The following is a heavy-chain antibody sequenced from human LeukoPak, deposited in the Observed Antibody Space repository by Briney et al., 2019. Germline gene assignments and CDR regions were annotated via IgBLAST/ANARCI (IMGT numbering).Heavy chain of an antibody. CDR3: ARETGNKGSYSSFGMDV. CDR1: GYTFTSYD. V-gene: IGHV1-8*01. CDR2: MNPNSGNT. Sequence: ASVKVSCKASGYTFTSYDINWVRQATGQGLEWMGWMNPNSGNTGYAQKFQGRVTMTRNTSISTAYMELSSLRSEDTAVYYCARETGNKGSYSSFGMDVWGQGTTVTVSS. D-gene: IGHD1-26*01. J-gene: IGHJ6*02.